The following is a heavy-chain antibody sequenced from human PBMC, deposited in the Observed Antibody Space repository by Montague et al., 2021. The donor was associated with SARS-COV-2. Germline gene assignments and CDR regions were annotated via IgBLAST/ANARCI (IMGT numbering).Heavy chain of an antibody. V-gene: IGHV4-39*07. Sequence: SETRSLTCTVSGGFIRSSSYYWGWIRQPPGKGLECIGSIYYSGSTYYNPSLKSRVTISVDTSKNHFSLKLSSVTAADMAVYYCARTTWPRGYFDLWGRGTLVTVSS. CDR2: IYYSGST. CDR1: GGFIRSSSYY. J-gene: IGHJ2*01. CDR3: ARTTWPRGYFDL. D-gene: IGHD5-12*01.